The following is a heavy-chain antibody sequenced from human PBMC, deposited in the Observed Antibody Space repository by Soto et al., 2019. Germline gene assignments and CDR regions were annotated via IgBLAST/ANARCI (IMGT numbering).Heavy chain of an antibody. J-gene: IGHJ4*02. V-gene: IGHV4-34*01. CDR3: ARESYSRYPNSDRGRRAVGY. CDR1: GGSFSGYY. D-gene: IGHD2-21*01. Sequence: QVQLQQWGAGLLKPSETLSLTCAVYGGSFSGYYWSWIRQPPVKGLEWIGEINHIGSTNYNPSLKSPVTLSVDTSKNQFSLKLSSVTAADPAVYYCARESYSRYPNSDRGRRAVGYWGQGTLVTVSS. CDR2: INHIGST.